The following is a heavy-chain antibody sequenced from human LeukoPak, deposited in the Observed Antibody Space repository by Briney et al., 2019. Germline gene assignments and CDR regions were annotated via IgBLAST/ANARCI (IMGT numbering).Heavy chain of an antibody. CDR2: ISSSSSYI. D-gene: IGHD2-15*01. CDR1: GFTFSSYS. V-gene: IGHV3-21*04. Sequence: AVGSLRLSCAASGFTFSSYSMNWVRQAPGKGLEWVSSISSSSSYIYYADSVKGRFTISRDNAKNSLYLQMNSLRAEDTAVYYCARDGNPYCSGGSCDFATYFDYWGQGTLVTVSS. J-gene: IGHJ4*02. CDR3: ARDGNPYCSGGSCDFATYFDY.